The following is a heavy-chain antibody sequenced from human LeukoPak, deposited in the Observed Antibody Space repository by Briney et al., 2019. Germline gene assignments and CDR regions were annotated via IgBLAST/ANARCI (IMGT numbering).Heavy chain of an antibody. J-gene: IGHJ6*02. D-gene: IGHD1-26*01. Sequence: SETLSLTCTVSGGSLSSYYWSWIRQPPGKGLEWIGYIYYSGSTNYNPSLKSRVTISVDTSKNQFSLKLSSVTAADTAVYYCARESGSYYGMDVWGQGTTVTVSS. CDR1: GGSLSSYY. V-gene: IGHV4-59*01. CDR2: IYYSGST. CDR3: ARESGSYYGMDV.